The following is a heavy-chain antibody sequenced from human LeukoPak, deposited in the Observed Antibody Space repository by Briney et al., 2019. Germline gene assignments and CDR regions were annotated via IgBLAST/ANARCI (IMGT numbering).Heavy chain of an antibody. CDR3: ARDSMNYYDSSGYYYVNWFDP. CDR2: ISSSGSTI. V-gene: IGHV3-48*03. Sequence: QSGGSLRLSCAASGFTFSSYEMNWVRQAPGKGLEWVSYISSSGSTIYYADSVKGRFTISRDNAKNSLYLQMNSLRAEDTAVYYCARDSMNYYDSSGYYYVNWFDPWGQGTLVTVSS. J-gene: IGHJ5*02. CDR1: GFTFSSYE. D-gene: IGHD3-22*01.